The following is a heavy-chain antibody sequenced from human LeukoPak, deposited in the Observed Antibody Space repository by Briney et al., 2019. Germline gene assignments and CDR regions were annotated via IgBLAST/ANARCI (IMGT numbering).Heavy chain of an antibody. CDR2: IYYSGST. D-gene: IGHD6-13*01. V-gene: IGHV4-59*08. CDR1: GDSISSYY. Sequence: PSETLSLTCTVSGDSISSYYWSWIRQPPGKGLEWIGYIYYSGSTNYNPSLKSRVTISVDTSKNQFSLKLSSVTAADTAVYYCARQGVFPNPDAFDIWGQGTMVTVSS. J-gene: IGHJ3*02. CDR3: ARQGVFPNPDAFDI.